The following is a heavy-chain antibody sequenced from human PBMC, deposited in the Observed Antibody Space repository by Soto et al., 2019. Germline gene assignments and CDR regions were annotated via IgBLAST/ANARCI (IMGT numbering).Heavy chain of an antibody. Sequence: QVQLQESGPGLVKPSQTLSLTCTVSGGSISSGDYYWSWIRQPPGKGLEWIGYIYYSGSTYYNPSLQSRVTTSVDTSKNQFSLKLSSVTAADTAVYYCARDVKRYCSGGSCYYYGMDVWGQGTTVTVSS. CDR3: ARDVKRYCSGGSCYYYGMDV. D-gene: IGHD2-15*01. V-gene: IGHV4-30-4*01. J-gene: IGHJ6*02. CDR2: IYYSGST. CDR1: GGSISSGDYY.